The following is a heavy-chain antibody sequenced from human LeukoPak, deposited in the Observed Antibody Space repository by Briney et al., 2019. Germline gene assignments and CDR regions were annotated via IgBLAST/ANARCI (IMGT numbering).Heavy chain of an antibody. D-gene: IGHD3-22*01. J-gene: IGHJ4*02. V-gene: IGHV4/OR15-8*01. CDR2: INHTEST. CDR3: ARGLKYYDRSGRLGY. Sequence: SETLSLTCGVSGGSIDITNYWSWIRQPPGKGLEWIGEINHTESTNYNPSLRSRVTISVDMSKNQSSLKLSSVTAADTAMYYCARGLKYYDRSGRLGYWGQGTLVTVSS. CDR1: GGSIDITNY.